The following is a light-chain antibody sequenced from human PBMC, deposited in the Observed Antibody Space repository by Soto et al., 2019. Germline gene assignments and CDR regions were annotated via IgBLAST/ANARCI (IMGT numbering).Light chain of an antibody. V-gene: IGKV3-20*01. Sequence: VLTQSPGTLSLSPGERTTLSCRASQNIRGNELAWYQQKPGQPPRLLIYRGSSRAPGIPDRFSGRGSGTESTPASSRLEAEACSVYYWQDYGNSAPRTFGQETSVEIK. CDR2: RGS. CDR1: QNIRGNE. CDR3: QDYGNSAPRT. J-gene: IGKJ1*01.